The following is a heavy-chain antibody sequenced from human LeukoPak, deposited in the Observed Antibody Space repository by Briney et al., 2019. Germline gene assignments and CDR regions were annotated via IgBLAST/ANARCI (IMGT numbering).Heavy chain of an antibody. D-gene: IGHD5/OR15-5a*01. CDR2: ISGSGGST. CDR1: GFIFSSYA. CDR3: AKHHVFRYYMDV. Sequence: GGSLQLSCEASGFIFSSYAMSWVRQAPGKGLEWVSAISGSGGSTYYADSVKGRFTISRDNSKNTLYLQMNSLRAEDTAVYYCAKHHVFRYYMDVWGKGTTVTVSS. J-gene: IGHJ6*03. V-gene: IGHV3-23*01.